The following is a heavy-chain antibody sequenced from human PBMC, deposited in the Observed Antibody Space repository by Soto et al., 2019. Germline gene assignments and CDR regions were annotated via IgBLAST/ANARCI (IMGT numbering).Heavy chain of an antibody. CDR1: GFTFSSYG. CDR3: AXXAXPGXIVSDYYYGMDV. V-gene: IGHV3-30*03. CDR2: ISYDGSNK. J-gene: IGHJ6*02. Sequence: QVQLVESGGGVVQPGRSLRLPCAASGFTFSSYGMHWERQAPSKGQEVVSVISYDGSNKYNEDSVKSRFTISRDNHKXXXXXXXXXXXXXXXXXXXCAXXAXPGXIVSDYYYGMDVWGQGTTVTVSS. D-gene: IGHD3-16*02.